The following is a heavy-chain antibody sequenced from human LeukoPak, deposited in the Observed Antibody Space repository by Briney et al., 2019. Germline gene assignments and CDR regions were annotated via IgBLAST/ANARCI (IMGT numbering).Heavy chain of an antibody. CDR3: AGEVGATLREFDP. Sequence: GGSLRLSCAASGFTFSSYSMNWVRQAPGKGPEWVSSISSSSSYIYYADSVKGRFTISRDNAKNSLYLQMNSLRAEDTAVYYCAGEVGATLREFDPWAQGTLVTVSS. CDR2: ISSSSSYI. J-gene: IGHJ5*02. V-gene: IGHV3-21*01. D-gene: IGHD1-26*01. CDR1: GFTFSSYS.